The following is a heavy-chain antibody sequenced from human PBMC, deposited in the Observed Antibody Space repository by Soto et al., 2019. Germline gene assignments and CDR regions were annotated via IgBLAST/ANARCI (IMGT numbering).Heavy chain of an antibody. V-gene: IGHV1-46*01. D-gene: IGHD2-2*01. J-gene: IGHJ6*02. Sequence: QVQLVQSGAEVKKPGASVKVSCKASGYTFTSYYMPWVRQAPGQGLEWIGIIYPSGGSTSYEQKFQGRVNRTRDTSPSTVYMELSSLRSEDTAVYYCARANSTPYYSYGMDVCGQGTTVTVSS. CDR3: ARANSTPYYSYGMDV. CDR1: GYTFTSYY. CDR2: IYPSGGST.